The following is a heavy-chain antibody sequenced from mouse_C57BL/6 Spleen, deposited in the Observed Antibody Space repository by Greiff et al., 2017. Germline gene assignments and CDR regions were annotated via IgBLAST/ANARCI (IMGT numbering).Heavy chain of an antibody. Sequence: VKPGASVKISCKASGYAFSSSWMNWVKQRPGKGLEWIGRIYPGDGDTNYNGKFKGKATLTADKSSSTAYMQLSSLTSEDSAVYFCARGGQTGTDYWGQGTTLTVSS. J-gene: IGHJ2*01. V-gene: IGHV1-82*01. CDR1: GYAFSSSW. CDR2: IYPGDGDT. D-gene: IGHD4-1*01. CDR3: ARGGQTGTDY.